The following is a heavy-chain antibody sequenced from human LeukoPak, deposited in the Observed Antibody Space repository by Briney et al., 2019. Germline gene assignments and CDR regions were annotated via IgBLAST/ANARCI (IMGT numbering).Heavy chain of an antibody. CDR2: ISYDGSNK. CDR1: GFTFSSYG. Sequence: GGSLRLSCAASGFTFSSYGMHWVRQAPGKGLEWVAVISYDGSNKYYADSVKGRFTISRDNSKNTLYLQMNSLRAEGTAVYYCATPRYSDNRGYYYDLTYWGQGTLVTVSS. CDR3: ATPRYSDNRGYYYDLTY. V-gene: IGHV3-30*03. J-gene: IGHJ4*02. D-gene: IGHD3-22*01.